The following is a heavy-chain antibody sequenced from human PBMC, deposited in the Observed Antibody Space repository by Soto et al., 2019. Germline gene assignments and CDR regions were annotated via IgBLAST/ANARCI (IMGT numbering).Heavy chain of an antibody. CDR3: ARAPRYGSRTYPPGWFVP. Sequence: QLQLQESGPGLVKPSETLSLTCTVSGGSISSSSYYWGWIRQPPGKGLECIGTIYYSGSTDYNPSLKSRVTISVDTSKNPFSLKLSSVTAADTAVYYCARAPRYGSRTYPPGWFVPWGQGTLVTVSS. CDR1: GGSISSSSYY. CDR2: IYYSGST. J-gene: IGHJ5*02. V-gene: IGHV4-39*01. D-gene: IGHD3-10*01.